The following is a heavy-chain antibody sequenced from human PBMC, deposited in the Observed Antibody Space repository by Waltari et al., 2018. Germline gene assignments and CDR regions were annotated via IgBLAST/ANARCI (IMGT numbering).Heavy chain of an antibody. CDR1: GFTFSSYS. CDR2: ISSSSSYI. Sequence: EVQLVESGGGLVKPGGSLRLSCAAYGFTFSSYSMTWVRQAPGKGLEWVSSISSSSSYIYYADSVKGRFTISRDNAKNSLYLQMNSLRAEDTAVYYCATLVATIADYWGQGTLVTVSS. CDR3: ATLVATIADY. V-gene: IGHV3-21*01. J-gene: IGHJ4*02. D-gene: IGHD5-12*01.